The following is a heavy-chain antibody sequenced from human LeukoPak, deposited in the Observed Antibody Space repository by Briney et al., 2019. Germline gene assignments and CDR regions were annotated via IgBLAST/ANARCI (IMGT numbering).Heavy chain of an antibody. Sequence: GGSLRLSCAASGFTFTAYLIHWVRQAPGKGLEWVSYISSSGSTIYYADSVKGRFTISRDNAKNSLYLQMNSLRAEDTAVYYCARCDPFWGFDYWGQGTLATVSS. D-gene: IGHD3-16*01. CDR1: GFTFTAYL. V-gene: IGHV3-48*03. CDR2: ISSSGSTI. J-gene: IGHJ4*02. CDR3: ARCDPFWGFDY.